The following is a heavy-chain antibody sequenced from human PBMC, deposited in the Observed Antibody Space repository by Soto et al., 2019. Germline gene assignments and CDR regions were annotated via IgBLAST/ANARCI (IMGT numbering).Heavy chain of an antibody. V-gene: IGHV4-31*03. CDR1: GASITSGHYY. J-gene: IGHJ5*02. D-gene: IGHD6-6*01. CDR2: IFYTYSGST. Sequence: QVQLQESGPGLVKPSQTLSLTCTVSGASITSGHYYWSWVRHHPGKGLEWIGNIFYTYSGSTLYNPSLKSRVTISVDTSKNQFSLKLSSATAADTAVYYCAREGXTAXLHWFDPWGQGTLVTVSS. CDR3: AREGXTAXLHWFDP.